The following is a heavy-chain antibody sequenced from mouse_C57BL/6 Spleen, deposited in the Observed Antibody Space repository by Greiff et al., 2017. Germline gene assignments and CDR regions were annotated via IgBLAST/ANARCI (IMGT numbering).Heavy chain of an antibody. CDR2: ISSGSSTI. D-gene: IGHD1-1*01. V-gene: IGHV5-17*01. CDR3: ARFITTVVEGYFDV. CDR1: GFTFSDYG. J-gene: IGHJ1*03. Sequence: EVMLVESGGGLVKPGGSLKLSRAASGFTFSDYGMHWVRQAPEKGLEWVAYISSGSSTIYYADTVKGRFTISRDNAKNTLFLQMTSLRSEDTAMYYCARFITTVVEGYFDVWGTGTTVTVSS.